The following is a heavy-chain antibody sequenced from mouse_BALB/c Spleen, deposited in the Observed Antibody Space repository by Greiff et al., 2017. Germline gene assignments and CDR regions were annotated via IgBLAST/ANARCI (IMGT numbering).Heavy chain of an antibody. V-gene: IGHV14-3*02. CDR3: ARRDYGYVETWFAY. J-gene: IGHJ3*01. CDR2: IDPANGNT. CDR1: GFNIKDTY. Sequence: EVQLQQSGAELVKPGASVKLSCTASGFNIKDTYMHWVKQRPEQGLEWIGRIDPANGNTKYDPKFQGKATITADTSSNTAYLQLSSLTSEDTAVYYCARRDYGYVETWFAYWGQGTLVTVFA. D-gene: IGHD1-2*01.